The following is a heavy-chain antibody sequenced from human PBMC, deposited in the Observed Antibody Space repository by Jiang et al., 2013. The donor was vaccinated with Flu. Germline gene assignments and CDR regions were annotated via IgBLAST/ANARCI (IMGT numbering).Heavy chain of an antibody. CDR2: ISAYNGNT. Sequence: YGISWVRQAPGQGLEWMGWISAYNGNTNYAQKLQGRVTMTTDTSTSTAYMELRSLRSDDTAVYYCARLPSGSYHAFDYWGQGTLVTVSS. D-gene: IGHD1-26*01. V-gene: IGHV1-18*04. CDR1: YG. CDR3: ARLPSGSYHAFDY. J-gene: IGHJ4*02.